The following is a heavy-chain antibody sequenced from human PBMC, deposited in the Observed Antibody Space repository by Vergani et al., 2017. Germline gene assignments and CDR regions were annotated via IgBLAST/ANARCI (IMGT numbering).Heavy chain of an antibody. CDR1: GGSISSGGYY. V-gene: IGHV4-31*03. CDR3: ARAVHVLRWYQGSKDYGMDV. J-gene: IGHJ6*02. CDR2: IYYSGST. Sequence: QVQLQESGPGLVKPSQTLSLTCTVSGGSISSGGYYWSWIRQHPGKGLEWIGYIYYSGSTNYNPSLKSRVTISVDTSKNQFSLKLSSVTAADTAVYYCARAVHVLRWYQGSKDYGMDVWGQGTTVTVSS. D-gene: IGHD4-23*01.